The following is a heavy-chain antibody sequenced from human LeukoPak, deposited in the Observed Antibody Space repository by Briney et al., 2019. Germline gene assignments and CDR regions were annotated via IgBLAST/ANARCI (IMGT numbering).Heavy chain of an antibody. CDR2: IQSSGST. D-gene: IGHD3-22*01. Sequence: PSETLSLTCTVSGGSISPYYWNWIRQSAGKGLEWIGRIQSSGSTNYNPSLRGRLTISVDKSQNQFSLKLTSVTAADTAVYYCARDERQFYYDSSGSSYYYYMDVWGKGTTVAVSS. J-gene: IGHJ6*03. CDR1: GGSISPYY. V-gene: IGHV4-4*07. CDR3: ARDERQFYYDSSGSSYYYYMDV.